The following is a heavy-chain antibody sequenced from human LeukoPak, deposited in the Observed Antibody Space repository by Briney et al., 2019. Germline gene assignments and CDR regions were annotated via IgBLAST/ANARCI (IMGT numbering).Heavy chain of an antibody. D-gene: IGHD4-11*01. V-gene: IGHV4-39*01. Sequence: SETLSLTCTVSGYSISSSYYWAWIRQPPEKGLEWIGSIYYTGGTNYSPSLKSRVTMSVDTSKNQFSLKLSSVTAADTAVYYCARHGGTRITLVEVYYFDYWGQGTLVTVSS. CDR2: IYYTGGT. CDR1: GYSISSSYY. J-gene: IGHJ4*02. CDR3: ARHGGTRITLVEVYYFDY.